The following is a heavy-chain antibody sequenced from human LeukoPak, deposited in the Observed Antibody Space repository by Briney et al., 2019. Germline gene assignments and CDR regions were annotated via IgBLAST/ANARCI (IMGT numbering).Heavy chain of an antibody. CDR3: ARSPEFGELFSPFDY. V-gene: IGHV3-43*01. CDR1: GFTFSSFD. J-gene: IGHJ4*02. CDR2: ISWDGGST. Sequence: PGGSLRLSCTASGFTFSSFDMHWVRQAPGKGLEWVSLISWDGGSTYYADSVKGRFTISRDNSKNSLYLQMNSLRTEDTALYYCARSPEFGELFSPFDYWGQGTLVTVSS. D-gene: IGHD3-10*01.